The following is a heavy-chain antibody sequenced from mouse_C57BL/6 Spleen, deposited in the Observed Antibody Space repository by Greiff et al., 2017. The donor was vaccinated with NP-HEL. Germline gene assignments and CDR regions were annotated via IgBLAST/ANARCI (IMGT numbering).Heavy chain of an antibody. Sequence: EVKLMESGGGLVKPGGSLKLSCAASGFTFSDYGMHWVRQAPEKGLEWVAYISSGSGTIYYADTVQGRFTISRDNAKNTLFLQMTSLWSEDTAMYYCARPPGTDYYFDYWGQGTTLTVSS. CDR3: ARPPGTDYYFDY. J-gene: IGHJ2*01. D-gene: IGHD4-1*01. CDR1: GFTFSDYG. CDR2: ISSGSGTI. V-gene: IGHV5-17*01.